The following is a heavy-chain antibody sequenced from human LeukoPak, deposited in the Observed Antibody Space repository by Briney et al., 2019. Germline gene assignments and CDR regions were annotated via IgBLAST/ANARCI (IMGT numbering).Heavy chain of an antibody. CDR2: ISGSGGST. J-gene: IGHJ4*02. V-gene: IGHV3-23*01. CDR3: AKLYYDFWSGYYNGGGLFDY. D-gene: IGHD3-3*01. Sequence: GGSLRLSRAASGLTFSSYAMSWVRQAPGKGLEWVSAISGSGGSTYYADSVKGRFTISRDNSKNTLYLQMNSLRAEDTAVYYCAKLYYDFWSGYYNGGGLFDYWGQGTLVTVSS. CDR1: GLTFSSYA.